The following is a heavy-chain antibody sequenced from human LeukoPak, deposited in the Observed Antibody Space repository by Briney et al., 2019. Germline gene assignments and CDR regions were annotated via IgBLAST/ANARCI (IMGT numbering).Heavy chain of an antibody. D-gene: IGHD5-24*01. CDR1: GGSISSSSYY. CDR3: ARSNRDGYTVVAFDI. J-gene: IGHJ3*02. CDR2: IYYSGST. V-gene: IGHV4-39*01. Sequence: PSETLSLTCTVSGGSISSSSYYWGWIRQPPGKGLEWIGSIYYSGSTYYNPSLKSRVTISVDTSKNQFSLKLSSVTAADTAVYYCARSNRDGYTVVAFDIWGQGTMVTVSS.